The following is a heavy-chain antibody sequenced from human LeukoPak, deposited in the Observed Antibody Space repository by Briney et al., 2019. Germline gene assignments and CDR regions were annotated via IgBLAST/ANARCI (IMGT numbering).Heavy chain of an antibody. Sequence: SETLSLTCTVSGYSISSGYYWGWIRQPPGKGLEWIGSIYHSGSTYYNPSLKSRVTISVDTSKNQFSLKLSSVTAADTAVYYCARDVSITMVRGVRGWFDPWGQGTLVTVSS. D-gene: IGHD3-10*01. V-gene: IGHV4-38-2*02. CDR1: GYSISSGYY. CDR2: IYHSGST. J-gene: IGHJ5*02. CDR3: ARDVSITMVRGVRGWFDP.